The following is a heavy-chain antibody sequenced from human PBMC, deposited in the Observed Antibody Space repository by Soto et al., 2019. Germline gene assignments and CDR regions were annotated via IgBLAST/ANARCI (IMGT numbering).Heavy chain of an antibody. CDR3: ETEGTTSPYNCFDP. CDR1: GFTFSNYA. J-gene: IGHJ5*02. CDR2: LSDGGGST. D-gene: IGHD2-2*01. V-gene: IGHV3-23*01. Sequence: GGSLRLSCAASGFTFSNYAMSWVRQAPGKGLEWVSGLSDGGGSTFYADSVKGRFTISRDNAKNTLYLQMSSLRAEDTAVYYCETEGTTSPYNCFDPWGQGTLVTVSS.